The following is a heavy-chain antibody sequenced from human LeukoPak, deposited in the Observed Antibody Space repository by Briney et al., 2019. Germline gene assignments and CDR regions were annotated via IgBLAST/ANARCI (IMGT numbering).Heavy chain of an antibody. J-gene: IGHJ5*02. CDR3: VVGATYSWFDP. Sequence: ASVKVSCKASGYTFTSYYMHRVRQAPGQGLEWMGIINPSGGSTSYAQRFQGRVTMTRDTSTSTVYMELSSLRSEDTAVYYCVVGATYSWFDPWGQGTLVTVSS. CDR2: INPSGGST. V-gene: IGHV1-46*01. CDR1: GYTFTSYY. D-gene: IGHD1-26*01.